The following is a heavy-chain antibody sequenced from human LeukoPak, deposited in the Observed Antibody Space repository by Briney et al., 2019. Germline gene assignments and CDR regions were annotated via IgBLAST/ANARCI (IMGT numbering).Heavy chain of an antibody. V-gene: IGHV3-30-3*01. Sequence: GGSLRLSCAASGFTFSSYAMHWVRQAPGKGLEWVAVISYDGSNKYYADSVKGRFTISRDNSKNTLYLQMNSLRAEDTAVYYCARERSYCSGGSCYENDYCGQGTLVTVSS. J-gene: IGHJ4*02. D-gene: IGHD2-15*01. CDR1: GFTFSSYA. CDR3: ARERSYCSGGSCYENDY. CDR2: ISYDGSNK.